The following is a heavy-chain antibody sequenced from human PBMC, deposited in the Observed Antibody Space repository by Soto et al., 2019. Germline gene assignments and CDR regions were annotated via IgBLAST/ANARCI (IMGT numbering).Heavy chain of an antibody. Sequence: EVQLVESGGGLVQPGGSLRLSCAASGFTFSSYWMSWVRQAPGKGLEWVANIKQDGSEKYYVDSVKGRFTISRDNAMNSLYLQMNSLRAEDTAVYYCARSVYYYGSGSYRAHYFDYWGQGTLVTVSS. J-gene: IGHJ4*02. CDR1: GFTFSSYW. CDR2: IKQDGSEK. D-gene: IGHD3-10*01. CDR3: ARSVYYYGSGSYRAHYFDY. V-gene: IGHV3-7*04.